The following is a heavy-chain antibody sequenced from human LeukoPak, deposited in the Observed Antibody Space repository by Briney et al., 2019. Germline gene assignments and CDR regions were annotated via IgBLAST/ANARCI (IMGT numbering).Heavy chain of an antibody. CDR2: LSSDEKTK. Sequence: PGGSLRLSCVASGFTFSTYGMHWVRQAPGKGLEWVALLSSDEKTKDYADSVKGRFTISRDNSKNTLFVQMNSLRAEDTAVYYCARDLRKGRYFDYWGQGTLVTVSS. D-gene: IGHD3-10*01. J-gene: IGHJ4*02. V-gene: IGHV3-30*03. CDR1: GFTFSTYG. CDR3: ARDLRKGRYFDY.